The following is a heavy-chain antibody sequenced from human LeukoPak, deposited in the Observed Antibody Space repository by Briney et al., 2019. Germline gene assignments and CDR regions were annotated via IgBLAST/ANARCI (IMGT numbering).Heavy chain of an antibody. CDR1: GFTFSNYG. Sequence: GGSLRLSCAASGFTFSNYGMHWVRQAPGKGLEWVALIWYDGGNKYYADSVKGRFTISRDNSKNTLYLQMNSLTAEDTAVYYCARDIEQGRGDLGLGSDYWGQGTLVTVSS. D-gene: IGHD3/OR15-3a*01. CDR2: IWYDGGNK. V-gene: IGHV3-33*01. J-gene: IGHJ4*02. CDR3: ARDIEQGRGDLGLGSDY.